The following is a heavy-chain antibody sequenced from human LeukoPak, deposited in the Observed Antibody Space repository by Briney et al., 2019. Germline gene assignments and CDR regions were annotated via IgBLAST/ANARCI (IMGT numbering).Heavy chain of an antibody. D-gene: IGHD5-18*01. Sequence: SQTLSLTCTVSGGSISSGDYYWSWIRQPPGKGLEWIGYIYYSGSTNYNPSLKSRVTISVDTSKNQFSLKLSSVTAADTAVYYCARGGRYSYGYVDYWGQGTLVTVSS. CDR2: IYYSGST. V-gene: IGHV4-30-4*08. J-gene: IGHJ4*02. CDR1: GGSISSGDYY. CDR3: ARGGRYSYGYVDY.